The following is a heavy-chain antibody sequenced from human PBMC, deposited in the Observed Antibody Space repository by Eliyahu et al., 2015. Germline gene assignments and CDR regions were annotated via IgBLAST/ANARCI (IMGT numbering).Heavy chain of an antibody. CDR2: INPSGGST. CDR1: GYXXXSYY. CDR3: ARVIYDSSGYYLDY. D-gene: IGHD3-22*01. Sequence: QVQLVQSGAEVKKPGASVTXSXXASGYXXXSYYXHWVRQAPGQGLEWMGIINPSGGSTSYAQKFQGRVTMTRDTSTSTVYMELSSLRSEDTAVYYCARVIYDSSGYYLDYWGQGTLVTVSS. V-gene: IGHV1-46*01. J-gene: IGHJ4*02.